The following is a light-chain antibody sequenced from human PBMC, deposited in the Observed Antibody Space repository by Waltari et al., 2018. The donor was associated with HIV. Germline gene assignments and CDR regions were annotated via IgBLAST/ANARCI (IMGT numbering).Light chain of an antibody. CDR3: CSYAGRNTLL. J-gene: IGLJ2*01. CDR1: RSDVCAFNP. Sequence: QPPLPQPRSVSGSPGQPVTIPCTGTRSDVCAFNPLSWYQQYPGRAPKLMVYDVTKRPSGVPDRFSGSKSGNTASLTISGLQAEDEADYYCCSYAGRNTLLFGGGTTLTVL. CDR2: DVT. V-gene: IGLV2-11*01.